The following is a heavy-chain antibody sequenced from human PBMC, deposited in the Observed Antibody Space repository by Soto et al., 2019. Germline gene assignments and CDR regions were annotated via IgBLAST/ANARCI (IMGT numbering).Heavy chain of an antibody. D-gene: IGHD6-19*01. CDR2: ISYDGSNK. CDR1: GFTFSSYG. CDR3: AKDSGWLAERPYYGMDV. Sequence: QVQLVESGGGVVQPGRSLRLSCAASGFTFSSYGMHWVRQAPGKGLEWVAVISYDGSNKYYADSVKGRFTISRDNSKNTLYLQMNSLRAEDTAVYYYAKDSGWLAERPYYGMDVWGQGTTVTVSS. J-gene: IGHJ6*02. V-gene: IGHV3-30*18.